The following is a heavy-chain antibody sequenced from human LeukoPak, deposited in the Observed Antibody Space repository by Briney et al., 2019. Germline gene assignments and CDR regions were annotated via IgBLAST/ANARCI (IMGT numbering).Heavy chain of an antibody. Sequence: GASVKVSCKASGYTFTSYDINWVRQATGQGLEWMGWMNPNSGNTGYAQKFQGRVTMTRNTSISTAYMELSSLRSEDTAVYYCARGGGYDFWSGYWIEEYYYYYYGMDVWGQGTTVTVSS. CDR2: MNPNSGNT. V-gene: IGHV1-8*01. CDR1: GYTFTSYD. D-gene: IGHD3-3*01. CDR3: ARGGGYDFWSGYWIEEYYYYYYGMDV. J-gene: IGHJ6*02.